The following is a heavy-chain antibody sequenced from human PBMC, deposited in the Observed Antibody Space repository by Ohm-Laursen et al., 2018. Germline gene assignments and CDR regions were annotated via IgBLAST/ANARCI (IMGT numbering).Heavy chain of an antibody. CDR2: INHSGST. Sequence: SDTLSLTWAVYGGSFSGYYWSWIRQPPGKGLEWIGEINHSGSTNYNPSLKSRVTISKDTSKNQFSLKLSSVTAADTAVYYCARALGGYPISYYYGMDVWGQGTTVTVSS. CDR1: GGSFSGYY. V-gene: IGHV4-34*01. CDR3: ARALGGYPISYYYGMDV. J-gene: IGHJ6*02. D-gene: IGHD7-27*01.